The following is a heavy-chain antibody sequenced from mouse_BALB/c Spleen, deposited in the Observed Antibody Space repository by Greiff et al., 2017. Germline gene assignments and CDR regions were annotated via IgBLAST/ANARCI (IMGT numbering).Heavy chain of an antibody. J-gene: IGHJ2*01. CDR3: TRLTTANYFDY. D-gene: IGHD1-2*01. V-gene: IGHV6-6*02. CDR1: GFTFSNYW. CDR2: IRLKSNNYAT. Sequence: EVKLEESGGGLVQPGGSMKLSCVASGFTFSNYWMNWVRQSPEKGLEWVAEIRLKSNNYATHYAESVKGRFTISRDDSKSSVYLQMNNLRAEDTGIYYCTRLTTANYFDYWSQGTTLTVSS.